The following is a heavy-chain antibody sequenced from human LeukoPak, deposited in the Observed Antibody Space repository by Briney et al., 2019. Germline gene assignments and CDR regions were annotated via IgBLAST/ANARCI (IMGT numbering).Heavy chain of an antibody. J-gene: IGHJ5*02. V-gene: IGHV4-30-2*03. CDR3: ARPDGLAAAEWFDP. Sequence: PSETLSLTCTVSGGSISSGGYYWSWIRQPPGKGLEWIGYIYHSGSTYYNPSLKSRVTISVDTSKNQFSLKLSSVTAADTAVYYCARPDGLAAAEWFDPWGQGTLVTVSS. CDR2: IYHSGST. D-gene: IGHD6-13*01. CDR1: GGSISSGGYY.